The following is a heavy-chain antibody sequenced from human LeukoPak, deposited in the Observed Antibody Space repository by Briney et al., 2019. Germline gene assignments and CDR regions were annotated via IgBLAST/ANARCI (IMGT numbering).Heavy chain of an antibody. V-gene: IGHV3-66*01. CDR1: GFTVSSNY. CDR2: IYSGGST. Sequence: GGSLRLSCAASGFTVSSNYMSWVRQAPGKGLEWVSVIYSGGSTYYADSVKGRCTISIDTSKNTLYLQMNNLRAEDTAVYYCARAPVLGPQFDYWGQGTLVTVYS. CDR3: ARAPVLGPQFDY. J-gene: IGHJ4*02. D-gene: IGHD3-16*01.